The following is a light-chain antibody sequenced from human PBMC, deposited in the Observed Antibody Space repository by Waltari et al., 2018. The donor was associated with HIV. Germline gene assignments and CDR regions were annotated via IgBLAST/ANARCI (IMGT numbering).Light chain of an antibody. J-gene: IGLJ3*02. V-gene: IGLV3-1*01. Sequence: SSEMTQPPSVSVSPGQTASITCSGDTLGAKHASWYQQKPGQSPVLVLYQDNKRPSGIPERFSGSNSGNTATLTISGTQAMDEADYYCQAWDSSTGGVFGGGTKLTVL. CDR3: QAWDSSTGGV. CDR2: QDN. CDR1: TLGAKH.